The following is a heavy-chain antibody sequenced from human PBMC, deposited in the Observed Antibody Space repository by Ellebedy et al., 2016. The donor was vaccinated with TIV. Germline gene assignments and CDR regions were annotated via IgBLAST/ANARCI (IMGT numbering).Heavy chain of an antibody. Sequence: GESLKISCAASGFTFSSYAMSWVRQAPGKGLEWVSAISGSGGSTYYADSVKGRFTISRDNSKNTLYLQMNSLRAEDTAVYYCAKDVQGRWASHYYGSGSYSDYWGQGTLVTVSS. J-gene: IGHJ4*02. CDR2: ISGSGGST. D-gene: IGHD3-10*01. CDR1: GFTFSSYA. CDR3: AKDVQGRWASHYYGSGSYSDY. V-gene: IGHV3-23*01.